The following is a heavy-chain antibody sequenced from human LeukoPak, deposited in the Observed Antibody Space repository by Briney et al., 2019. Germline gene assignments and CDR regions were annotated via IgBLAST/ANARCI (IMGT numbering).Heavy chain of an antibody. CDR1: GDSLNTYY. D-gene: IGHD2-21*02. J-gene: IGHJ5*02. V-gene: IGHV4-59*01. CDR3: ARVVRGVVTASWFYP. CDR2: VASSGTS. Sequence: PSETLSLTCTVSGDSLNTYYWTWIRQTPGKELEWIGFVASSGTSNYNPSLKSRVSISIDTSKNQFSLALTSVTPADTAVYYCARVVRGVVTASWFYPWGQETRVSVSS.